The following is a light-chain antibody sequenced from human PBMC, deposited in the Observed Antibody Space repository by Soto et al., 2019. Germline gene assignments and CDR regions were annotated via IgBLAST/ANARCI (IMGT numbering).Light chain of an antibody. Sequence: EIVLTQSPGTLSLSPGERATLSCRASQSVSATNLAWYQQKLGQAPRLLIHGASSRATGIPDRFSGSGSGTDFTLTISRLEPDDFAVYYCQQYGSSPYTFGQGTKLEIK. CDR1: QSVSATN. J-gene: IGKJ2*01. V-gene: IGKV3-20*01. CDR3: QQYGSSPYT. CDR2: GAS.